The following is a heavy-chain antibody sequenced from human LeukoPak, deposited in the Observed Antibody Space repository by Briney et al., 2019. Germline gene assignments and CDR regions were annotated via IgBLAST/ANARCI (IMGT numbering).Heavy chain of an antibody. D-gene: IGHD3-22*01. CDR1: GFTFRNYA. V-gene: IGHV3-23*01. Sequence: GGSLRLSCAASGFTFRNYAMSWVRQAPGKGLEWVSVISHNDDITRYADSVKGRFTIPRDNSKSSLYLQMNSLRADDTAVYYCARRGPASDYYYKGGFDIWGQGTMVTVSS. J-gene: IGHJ3*02. CDR2: ISHNDDIT. CDR3: ARRGPASDYYYKGGFDI.